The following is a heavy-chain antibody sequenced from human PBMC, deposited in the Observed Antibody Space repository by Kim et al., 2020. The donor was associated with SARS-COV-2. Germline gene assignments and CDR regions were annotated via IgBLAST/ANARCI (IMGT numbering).Heavy chain of an antibody. J-gene: IGHJ3*02. D-gene: IGHD6-13*01. Sequence: GGSLRLSCAASGFTFSSYGMHWVRQAPGKGLEWVAVISYDGSNKYYADSVKGRFTISRDNSKNTLYLQMNSLRAEDTAVYYCARGRPSSSWYGRGAFDI. CDR2: ISYDGSNK. CDR3: ARGRPSSSWYGRGAFDI. CDR1: GFTFSSYG. V-gene: IGHV3-33*05.